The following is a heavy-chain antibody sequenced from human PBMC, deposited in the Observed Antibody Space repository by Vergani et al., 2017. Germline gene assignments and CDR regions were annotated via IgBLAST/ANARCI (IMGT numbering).Heavy chain of an antibody. Sequence: QVQLQASGPGRVKPSQTLSLTCTMSGGSISAGYYFWSWIRQPAGKGLEWLGHISASGNASHSPSLKTRVSMSVDPYKNQFSLTVTSVTAADTAIYFCARRSGGYYGGGKVHPLRTAFDVWGHGTVVTVSS. D-gene: IGHD4-23*01. CDR3: ARRSGGYYGGGKVHPLRTAFDV. V-gene: IGHV4-61*02. CDR1: GGSISAGYYF. J-gene: IGHJ3*01. CDR2: ISASGNA.